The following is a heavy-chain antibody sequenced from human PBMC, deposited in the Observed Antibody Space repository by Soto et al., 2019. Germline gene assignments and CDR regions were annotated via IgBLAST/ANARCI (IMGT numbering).Heavy chain of an antibody. CDR3: AIMVRGFNIDDYHYMDV. Sequence: QVQLVQSGGEVRKPGASVKVSCKASGYTFTSHGISWVRQAPGQGLEWMGWISAYNGDTNYAQKLQGRVTVTTDSTTSTAYMERRSLRSEDTGVSSCAIMVRGFNIDDYHYMDVWGKGTTVTVSS. D-gene: IGHD3-10*01. CDR1: GYTFTSHG. J-gene: IGHJ6*03. V-gene: IGHV1-18*01. CDR2: ISAYNGDT.